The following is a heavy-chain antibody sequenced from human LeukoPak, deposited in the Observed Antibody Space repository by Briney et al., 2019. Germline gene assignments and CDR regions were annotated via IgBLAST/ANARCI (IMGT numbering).Heavy chain of an antibody. D-gene: IGHD6-13*01. V-gene: IGHV5-10-1*01. J-gene: IGHJ3*02. CDR3: AGGGNIAAADRDAFDI. CDR1: GYSFTSYW. Sequence: GESLKISCKGSGYSFTSYWISWVRQMPGKGLDWMGRIDPSDSYTNYSPSFQGHVTISADKSISTAYLQWSSLKASDTAMYYCAGGGNIAAADRDAFDIWGQGTMVTVSS. CDR2: IDPSDSYT.